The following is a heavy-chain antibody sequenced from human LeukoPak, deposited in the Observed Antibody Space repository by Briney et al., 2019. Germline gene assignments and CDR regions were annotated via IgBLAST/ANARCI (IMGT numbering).Heavy chain of an antibody. CDR1: GGSFSGYY. CDR2: INHSGST. J-gene: IGHJ4*02. D-gene: IGHD3-9*01. CDR3: ARTNFDWTSHDY. V-gene: IGHV4-34*01. Sequence: SETLSLTCAVYGGSFSGYYWSWIRQPPGKGLEWIGEINHSGSTNYNPSLKSRVTISVDTSKNQFSLKLSSVTAADTAVYYCARTNFDWTSHDYWGQGTLVTVSS.